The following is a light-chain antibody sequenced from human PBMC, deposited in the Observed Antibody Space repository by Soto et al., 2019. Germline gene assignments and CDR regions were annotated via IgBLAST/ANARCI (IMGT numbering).Light chain of an antibody. V-gene: IGKV1-39*01. J-gene: IGKJ1*01. Sequence: DIQMTQSPSSLSASVGDRVTITCRASQSIAIYLNWYQQKPGKAPKLLIYAASSLQGGVPSRFSGGGSGTGFTLTISSLQPEDFATYYCQQRYSTPPTFGQGTKVEIK. CDR3: QQRYSTPPT. CDR2: AAS. CDR1: QSIAIY.